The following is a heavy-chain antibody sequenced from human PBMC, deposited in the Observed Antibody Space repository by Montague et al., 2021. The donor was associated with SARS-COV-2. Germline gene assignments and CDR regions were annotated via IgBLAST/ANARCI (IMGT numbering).Heavy chain of an antibody. V-gene: IGHV3-7*01. J-gene: IGHJ6*02. Sequence: SRSLSCAASGFTFSSYWMSWVRQAPGKGLEWVANIKQDGSEKYYVDSVKGRFTISRDNAKNSLYLQMNSLRAEDTAVYYCARDTMVRGVRYYYYGMDVWGQGTTVTVSS. CDR1: GFTFSSYW. CDR3: ARDTMVRGVRYYYYGMDV. CDR2: IKQDGSEK. D-gene: IGHD3-10*01.